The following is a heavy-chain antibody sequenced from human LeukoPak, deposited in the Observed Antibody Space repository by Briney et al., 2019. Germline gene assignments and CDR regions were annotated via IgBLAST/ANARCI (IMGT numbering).Heavy chain of an antibody. CDR3: ARLVAGIAATGHFDY. D-gene: IGHD6-13*01. V-gene: IGHV4-59*08. CDR2: IYYSGSI. CDR1: GGSISSYY. Sequence: SETLSLTCTVSGGSISSYYWSWIRQPPGKGLEWIGYIYYSGSINYNPSLKSRVTISVDTSKNQFSLKLSSVTAADTAVYYCARLVAGIAATGHFDYWGQGTLVTVSS. J-gene: IGHJ4*02.